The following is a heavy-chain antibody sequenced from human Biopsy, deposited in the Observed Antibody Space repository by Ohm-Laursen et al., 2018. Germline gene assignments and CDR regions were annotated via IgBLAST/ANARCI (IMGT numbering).Heavy chain of an antibody. D-gene: IGHD5-24*01. CDR3: ARGPSGVATIG. CDR1: GFTFSSYA. Sequence: SLRLSCSAASGFTFSSYAMTWFRQAPGKGLEWVSTISGNSDIIYDTDSVKGRFTISRDNSKNTLYLQMNSLTAEDTAVYYCARGPSGVATIGGGQGTLVTVSS. CDR2: ISGNSDII. J-gene: IGHJ4*02. V-gene: IGHV3-23*01.